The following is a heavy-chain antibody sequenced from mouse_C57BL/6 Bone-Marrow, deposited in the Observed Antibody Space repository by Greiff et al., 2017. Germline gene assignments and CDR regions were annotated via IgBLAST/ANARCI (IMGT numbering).Heavy chain of an antibody. J-gene: IGHJ1*03. D-gene: IGHD2-4*01. CDR2: IYPGNGDT. CDR3: ARGDYHWYFDV. CDR1: GYTFTSYN. V-gene: IGHV1-12*01. Sequence: LQQSGAELVRPGASVKMSCKASGYTFTSYNMHWVKQTPRQGLEWIGAIYPGNGDTSYNQKFKGKATLTVDKSSSTAYMQLSSLTSDNSAVYCCARGDYHWYFDVWGTGTTVTVSS.